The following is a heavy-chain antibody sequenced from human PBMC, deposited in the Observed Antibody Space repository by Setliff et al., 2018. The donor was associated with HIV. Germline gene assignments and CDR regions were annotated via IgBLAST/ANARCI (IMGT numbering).Heavy chain of an antibody. J-gene: IGHJ4*02. CDR2: INHSGST. CDR3: ARHVGTGMALYYFDY. CDR1: GDSIRNDY. Sequence: SETLSLTCTVSGDSIRNDYWTWIRQPPGKGLEWIGEINHSGSTNYSPSLKSRVTISVDASRNQFSLRLSSVTAADTAIYYCARHVGTGMALYYFDYWGQGTLVTVSS. V-gene: IGHV4-34*01. D-gene: IGHD5-18*01.